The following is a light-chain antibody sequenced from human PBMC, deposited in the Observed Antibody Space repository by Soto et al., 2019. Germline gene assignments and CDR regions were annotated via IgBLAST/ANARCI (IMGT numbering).Light chain of an antibody. CDR2: FGS. CDR1: ESRLHTNGNNG. J-gene: IGKJ5*01. CDR3: QQSNKWPAEIP. Sequence: DMGMTQSPLSLRVTPGEPSSISWRSSESRLHTNGNNGLDWYLQKPGQSPQLLIYFGSTRASGVPDRFSGSGSGTEFTLTISSLQSEDSGVYYCQQSNKWPAEIPFGQGTRLEI. V-gene: IGKV2-28*01.